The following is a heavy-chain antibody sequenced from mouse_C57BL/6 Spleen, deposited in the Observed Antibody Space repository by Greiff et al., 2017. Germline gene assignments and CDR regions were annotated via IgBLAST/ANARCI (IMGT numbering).Heavy chain of an antibody. Sequence: VQLQQSGAELVKPGASVKISCKASGYAFSSYWMNWVKQRPGKGLEWIGQIYPGDGDTNYNGKFKGKATLTADKSSSTAYMQLSSLTSEDSAVYFCARGYYGSSVFSYWYFDVWGTGTTVTVSS. J-gene: IGHJ1*03. CDR1: GYAFSSYW. CDR3: ARGYYGSSVFSYWYFDV. CDR2: IYPGDGDT. V-gene: IGHV1-80*01. D-gene: IGHD1-1*01.